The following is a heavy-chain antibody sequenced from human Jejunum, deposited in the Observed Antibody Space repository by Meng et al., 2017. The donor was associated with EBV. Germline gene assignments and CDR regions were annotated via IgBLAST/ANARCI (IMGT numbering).Heavy chain of an antibody. CDR2: IYGDGRT. CDR1: GFTVSSSY. D-gene: IGHD2-2*01. CDR3: ARKYGGDY. V-gene: IGHV3-53*01. J-gene: IGHJ4*02. Sequence: VQLVGSGGGMTPPAGSLSLSCAASGFTVSSSYRSWVRQAPGKGLEWVSVIYGDGRTYYADSVKGRFTISRDSSKNTIYLQMNSLRVDDTALYYCARKYGGDYWGQGTLVTVSS.